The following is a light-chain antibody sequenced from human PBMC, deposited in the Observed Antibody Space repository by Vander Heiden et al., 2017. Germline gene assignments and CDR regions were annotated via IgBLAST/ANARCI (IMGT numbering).Light chain of an antibody. V-gene: IGLV1-40*01. CDR2: GTS. CDR1: SSNSGAGFD. Sequence: QSVLTQPPSVPASPGPRVTISCAGSSSNSGAGFDVQWYQKLPGTAPKLLLYGTSKRLSGAPDRVSGSKSGTSASLAITGLQAEDEADYDGQSYDTGLSYVFGTGTKVTVL. CDR3: QSYDTGLSYV. J-gene: IGLJ1*01.